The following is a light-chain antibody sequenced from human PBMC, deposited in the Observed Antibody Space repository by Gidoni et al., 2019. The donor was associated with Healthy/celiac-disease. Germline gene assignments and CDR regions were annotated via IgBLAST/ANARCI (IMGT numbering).Light chain of an antibody. CDR3: SSYTSSSIVV. CDR2: DVS. J-gene: IGLJ2*01. CDR1: SSDVGGYNY. V-gene: IGLV2-14*03. Sequence: HSALSQPASFSGSPGRSITISCTGTSSDVGGYNYVSWYQQHPGKAPKLMIYDVSNRPSGVSNRFSGSKSGNTASLTISGLQAEDEADYYCSSYTSSSIVVFGGGTKLTVL.